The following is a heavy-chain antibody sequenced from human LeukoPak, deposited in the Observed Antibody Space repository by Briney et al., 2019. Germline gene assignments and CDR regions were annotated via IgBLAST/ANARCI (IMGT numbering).Heavy chain of an antibody. V-gene: IGHV4-59*08. Sequence: PSETLSLTCTVSGGSISSYYWSWLRHPPGKGLEWIGYIYYSGSTNYTPSLKSRVTISVDTSKNQFSLKLSSVTAADKAVYYCARISSGYYYGALYYFYYWGQGTLVTVSS. D-gene: IGHD3-22*01. CDR2: IYYSGST. CDR1: GGSISSYY. J-gene: IGHJ4*02. CDR3: ARISSGYYYGALYYFYY.